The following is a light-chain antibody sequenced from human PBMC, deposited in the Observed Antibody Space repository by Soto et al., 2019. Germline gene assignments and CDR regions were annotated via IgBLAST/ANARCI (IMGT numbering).Light chain of an antibody. CDR1: QSISSW. V-gene: IGKV1-5*01. J-gene: IGKJ1*01. CDR2: DAS. Sequence: DIQMTQTPSTLSASVGDRVTITFRASQSISSWLAWYQQKPGKAPKLLIYDASSLKSGVPSRFSGSGSGTEFTLTISSLQPDDFATYYCQQYNTYSTFGQGTKVDI. CDR3: QQYNTYST.